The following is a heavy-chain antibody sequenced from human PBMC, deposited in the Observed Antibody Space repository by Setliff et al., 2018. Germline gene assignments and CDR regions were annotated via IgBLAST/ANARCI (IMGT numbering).Heavy chain of an antibody. Sequence: ASVKVSCKVSGYTLTELSMHWVRQAPGKGLEWMGGFDPEDGETIYAQKLQGRVTMTEDTSTDTAYMELSSLRSEDTAVYYCARQLPQLAPLDYWGQGTLVTVSS. CDR1: GYTLTELS. CDR3: ARQLPQLAPLDY. V-gene: IGHV1-24*01. J-gene: IGHJ4*02. CDR2: FDPEDGET. D-gene: IGHD1-1*01.